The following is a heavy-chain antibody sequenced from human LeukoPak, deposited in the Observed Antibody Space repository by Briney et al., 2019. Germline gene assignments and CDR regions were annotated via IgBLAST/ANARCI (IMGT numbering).Heavy chain of an antibody. V-gene: IGHV5-51*01. CDR3: VRLAVSGGSIDY. Sequence: GESLKISCKGSGYSLPTYWIGWVRQMPVKGLEWMGIIYPGDSDTRYSPSFQGQVTISADKSITTAYLQWSSLKASDTAMYYCVRLAVSGGSIDYWGQGTLVTVSS. D-gene: IGHD3-10*01. CDR2: IYPGDSDT. J-gene: IGHJ4*02. CDR1: GYSLPTYW.